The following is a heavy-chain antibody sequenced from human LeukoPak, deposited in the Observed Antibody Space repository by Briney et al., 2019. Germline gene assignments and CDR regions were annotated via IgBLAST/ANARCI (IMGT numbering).Heavy chain of an antibody. CDR2: VSYSGRT. J-gene: IGHJ2*01. CDR1: GGSITNYY. Sequence: PSETLSLTCTVSGGSITNYYWNWIRQPPGKDLEWIGCVSYSGRTHYSSALKSRVTISVDTSKNQFSLNLRSVTAADTAVYYCARPGRQDAYNGHYWYFDLWGRGTLVSVSS. CDR3: ARPGRQDAYNGHYWYFDL. D-gene: IGHD5-24*01. V-gene: IGHV4-59*01.